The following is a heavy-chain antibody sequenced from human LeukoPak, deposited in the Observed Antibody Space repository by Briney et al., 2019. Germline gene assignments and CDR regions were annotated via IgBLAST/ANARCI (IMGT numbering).Heavy chain of an antibody. V-gene: IGHV3-7*03. J-gene: IGHJ4*02. CDR2: MKPDGNDK. CDR1: GFTFSSYA. Sequence: GSLRLSCAASGFTFSSYAMHWVRQAPGKGLEWVATMKPDGNDKYFVDSVKGRFTVSRDNAKTSLYLQMNSLRAEDTAIYYCTTSDCEYWGQGTLVTVSS. CDR3: TTSDCEY.